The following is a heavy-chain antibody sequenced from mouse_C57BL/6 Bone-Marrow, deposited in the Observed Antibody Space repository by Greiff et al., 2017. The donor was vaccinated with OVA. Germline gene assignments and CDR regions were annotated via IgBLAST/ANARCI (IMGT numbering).Heavy chain of an antibody. CDR1: GYSFTGYY. Sequence: EVQVVESGPALVKPGASVKISCKASGYSFTGYYMHWVKQSHGNILDWIGYIYPYNGVSSYNQKFKGKATLTVDKSSSTAYMELRSLTSEDSAVYYCARDSYYYGSSYWGQGTLVTVSA. J-gene: IGHJ3*01. D-gene: IGHD1-1*01. V-gene: IGHV1-31*01. CDR2: IYPYNGVS. CDR3: ARDSYYYGSSY.